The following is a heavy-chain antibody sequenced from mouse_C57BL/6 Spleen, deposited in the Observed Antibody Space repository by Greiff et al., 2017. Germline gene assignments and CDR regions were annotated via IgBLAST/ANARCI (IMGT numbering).Heavy chain of an antibody. J-gene: IGHJ1*03. CDR3: ARSDITTDWYFDV. V-gene: IGHV1-80*01. Sequence: QVQLKESGAELVKPGASVKISCKASGYAFSSYWMNWVKQRPGKGLEWIGQIYPGDGDTNYNGKFKGKATLTADKSSSTAYMQLSSLTSEDSAVYFCARSDITTDWYFDVWGTGTTVTVSS. D-gene: IGHD1-1*01. CDR2: IYPGDGDT. CDR1: GYAFSSYW.